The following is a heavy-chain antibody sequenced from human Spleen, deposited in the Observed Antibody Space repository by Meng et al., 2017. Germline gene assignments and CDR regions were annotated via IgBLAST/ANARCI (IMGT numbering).Heavy chain of an antibody. CDR2: IYHSGST. CDR1: GGSISSSNW. CDR3: AREPGGYGYVWFDP. V-gene: IGHV4-4*02. Sequence: QVHVQEAGPGLGKPSGTLSLTRAVYGGSISSSNWWSWVRQPPGKGLEWIGEIYHSGSTNYNPSLKSRVTISVDKSKNQFSLKLSSVTAADTAVYFCAREPGGYGYVWFDPWGQGTLVTVSS. D-gene: IGHD5-18*01. J-gene: IGHJ5*02.